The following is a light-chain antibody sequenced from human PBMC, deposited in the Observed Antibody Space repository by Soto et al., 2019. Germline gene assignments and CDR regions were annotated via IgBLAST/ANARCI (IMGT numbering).Light chain of an antibody. CDR1: QSISSW. CDR2: KAS. V-gene: IGKV1-5*03. J-gene: IGKJ1*01. Sequence: DIQMPQSPSTLSASVGDRVPITCRASQSISSWLAWYQQKPGKAPKLLIYKASSVESGVPSRFSGSGSGTEFTLTISRLEPEDFAVYYCQHYGDSRTFGQGTKVDIK. CDR3: QHYGDSRT.